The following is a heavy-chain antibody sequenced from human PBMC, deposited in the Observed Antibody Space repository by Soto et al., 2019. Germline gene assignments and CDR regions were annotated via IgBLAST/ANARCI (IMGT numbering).Heavy chain of an antibody. CDR3: AKERRGSGSNYHSFGY. CDR2: IYSTGTT. Sequence: EVQLVESGGGLIQPGGSLKLSCAASGFTVGNNYMSWVRQAPGKGLEWVSLIYSTGTTKYADYVKVRFTVSRDNAKNTLYLQMNSLRAEDTAVYYCAKERRGSGSNYHSFGYCGQGTLVTVSS. CDR1: GFTVGNNY. J-gene: IGHJ4*02. V-gene: IGHV3-53*01. D-gene: IGHD3-10*01.